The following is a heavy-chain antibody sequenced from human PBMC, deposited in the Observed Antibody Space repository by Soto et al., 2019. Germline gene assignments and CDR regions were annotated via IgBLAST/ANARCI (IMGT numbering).Heavy chain of an antibody. Sequence: GGSLRLSCAASGFTFSDYYMSWIRQAPGKGLEWVSYISSSSSYTNYADSVKGRSTISRDNAKNSLYLQMNSLRAEDTAVYYCARSREDTAMPVIAFDIWGQGTMVTVSS. CDR1: GFTFSDYY. V-gene: IGHV3-11*06. J-gene: IGHJ3*02. D-gene: IGHD5-18*01. CDR2: ISSSSSYT. CDR3: ARSREDTAMPVIAFDI.